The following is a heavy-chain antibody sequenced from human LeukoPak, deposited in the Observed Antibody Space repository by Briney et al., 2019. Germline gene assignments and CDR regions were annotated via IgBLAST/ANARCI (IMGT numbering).Heavy chain of an antibody. Sequence: ASVKVSCKASGYTFTSYGISWVRQAPGQGLEWMGWISAYNGNTNYAQKLQGRVTMTTDTSTSTAYMELSSLRSEDTAVYYCARAGSYYDFWSGYYRPYNWFDPWGQGTLVTVSS. CDR2: ISAYNGNT. V-gene: IGHV1-18*01. J-gene: IGHJ5*02. CDR3: ARAGSYYDFWSGYYRPYNWFDP. D-gene: IGHD3-3*01. CDR1: GYTFTSYG.